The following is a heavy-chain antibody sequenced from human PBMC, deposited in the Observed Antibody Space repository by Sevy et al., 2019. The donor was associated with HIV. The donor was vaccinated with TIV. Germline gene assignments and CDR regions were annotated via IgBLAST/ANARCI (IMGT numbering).Heavy chain of an antibody. CDR1: GFTFSDYY. CDR2: ISSSGSTI. Sequence: GGSLRLSCAASGFTFSDYYMSWIRQAPGKGLEWVSYISSSGSTIYYADSVKGRFTISRDNAKNSLYLQMNSLRAEETAVYYCARDSGNYDYVWGSYGYYFDYWGQGTLATVSS. J-gene: IGHJ4*02. D-gene: IGHD3-16*02. V-gene: IGHV3-11*01. CDR3: ARDSGNYDYVWGSYGYYFDY.